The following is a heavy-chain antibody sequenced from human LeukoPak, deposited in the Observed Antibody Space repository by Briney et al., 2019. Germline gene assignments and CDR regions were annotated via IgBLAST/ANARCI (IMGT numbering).Heavy chain of an antibody. CDR1: GFTFSSYS. Sequence: GGSLRLSCAASGFTFSSYSMNWVRQAPGKGLEWVSYISSSSSTIYYADSVKGRFTISRDNAKNSLYLQMNSLRAEDTAVYYCARYNWNSGFDPWGQGTLVTVSS. CDR3: ARYNWNSGFDP. D-gene: IGHD1-7*01. CDR2: ISSSSSTI. V-gene: IGHV3-48*01. J-gene: IGHJ5*02.